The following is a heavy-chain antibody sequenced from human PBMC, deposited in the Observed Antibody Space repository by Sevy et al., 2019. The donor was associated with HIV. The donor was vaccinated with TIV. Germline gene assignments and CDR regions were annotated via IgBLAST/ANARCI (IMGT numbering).Heavy chain of an antibody. CDR1: GGSISSYY. CDR3: AREPRITIFGVVSKGAFDI. CDR2: IYYSGST. Sequence: SETLSLTCTASGGSISSYYWSWIRQPPGKGLEWIGYIYYSGSTNYNPSLKSRVTISVDTSKNQFSLKLSSVTAADTAVYYCAREPRITIFGVVSKGAFDIWGQGTMVTVSS. J-gene: IGHJ3*02. D-gene: IGHD3-3*01. V-gene: IGHV4-59*01.